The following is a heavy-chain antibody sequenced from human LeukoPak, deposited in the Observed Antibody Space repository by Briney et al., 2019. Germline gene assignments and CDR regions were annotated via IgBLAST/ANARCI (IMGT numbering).Heavy chain of an antibody. CDR2: ISSSGSTI. CDR3: ARDTIYLSFDY. J-gene: IGHJ4*02. Sequence: PGGSLRLSCAASGFTFSNYGMSWVRQAPGKGLEWVSYISSSGSTIYYADSVKGRFTISRDNAKNSLYLQMNSLRAEDTAVYYCARDTIYLSFDYWGQGILVTVSS. D-gene: IGHD5-24*01. V-gene: IGHV3-48*04. CDR1: GFTFSNYG.